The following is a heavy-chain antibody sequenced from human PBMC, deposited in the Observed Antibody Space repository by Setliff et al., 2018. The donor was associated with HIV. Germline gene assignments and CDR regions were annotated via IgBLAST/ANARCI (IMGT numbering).Heavy chain of an antibody. D-gene: IGHD3-10*01. CDR3: AGVVLWFGELLVDY. V-gene: IGHV4-39*01. CDR2: IYDSGST. Sequence: SETLSLTCSVYGASISNSNSYWGWIRQPPGKRLEWLGSIYDSGSTSYNPSLSSRLTISVDTSKNQVSLRLSSVTAADTGVYYCAGVVLWFGELLVDYWGQGTLVTVSS. J-gene: IGHJ4*02. CDR1: GASISNSNSY.